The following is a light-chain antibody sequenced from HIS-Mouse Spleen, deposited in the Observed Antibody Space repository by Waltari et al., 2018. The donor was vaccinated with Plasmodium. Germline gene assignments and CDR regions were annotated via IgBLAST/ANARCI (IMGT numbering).Light chain of an antibody. J-gene: IGLJ3*02. CDR2: QDS. CDR1: TLRDTY. Sequence: SYKLTQPPSVSVSPGQPASIPCSGATLRDTYACWYQQKPGQSPVLVIYQDSKRPSGIPERFSGSNSGNTATLTISGTQAMDEADYYCQAWDSSTAVFGGGTKLTVL. V-gene: IGLV3-1*01. CDR3: QAWDSSTAV.